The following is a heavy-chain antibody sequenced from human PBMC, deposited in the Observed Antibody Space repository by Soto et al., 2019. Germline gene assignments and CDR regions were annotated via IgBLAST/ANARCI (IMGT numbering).Heavy chain of an antibody. D-gene: IGHD6-19*01. Sequence: GGSLRLSCAASGFTFSTYAMSWVRQAPGKGLEWVSAISGSGGSTYYADSVKGRFTISRDNSKNALYLQMNSLRAEDTAVYYCAKDRGSSGWSPYYFDYWGQGTLVTVSS. J-gene: IGHJ4*02. CDR2: ISGSGGST. CDR3: AKDRGSSGWSPYYFDY. V-gene: IGHV3-23*01. CDR1: GFTFSTYA.